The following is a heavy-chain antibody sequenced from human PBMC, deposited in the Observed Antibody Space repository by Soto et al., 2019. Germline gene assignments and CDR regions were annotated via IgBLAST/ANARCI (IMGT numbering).Heavy chain of an antibody. J-gene: IGHJ3*02. Sequence: QVQLVQSGAEVQKPGSSVKVSCKASGGTFSSYTISWVRQAPGQGLEWMGRIIPILGIANYAQKFQGRVTITADKSTSTAYMELSSLRSEDTAVYYCARSDSALSSGAFDIWGQGTMVTVSS. V-gene: IGHV1-69*02. CDR2: IIPILGIA. D-gene: IGHD1-26*01. CDR1: GGTFSSYT. CDR3: ARSDSALSSGAFDI.